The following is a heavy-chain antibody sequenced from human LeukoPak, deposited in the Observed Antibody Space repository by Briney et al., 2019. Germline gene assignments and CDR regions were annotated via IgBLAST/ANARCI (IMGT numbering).Heavy chain of an antibody. CDR3: ARDGPHYYGLDV. J-gene: IGHJ6*02. CDR2: IWYDGSNK. V-gene: IGHV3-33*01. Sequence: PGGSLRLSCAASGFTFSSYGMHWVRQAPGNGLEWVAVIWYDGSNKYYADSVKGRFTISRDNSKNTLYLQMNSLRAEDTAVYYCARDGPHYYGLDVWGQGTTVTVSS. CDR1: GFTFSSYG.